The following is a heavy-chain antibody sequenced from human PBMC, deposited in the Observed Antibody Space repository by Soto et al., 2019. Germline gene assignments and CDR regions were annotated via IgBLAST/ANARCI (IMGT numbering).Heavy chain of an antibody. V-gene: IGHV6-1*01. D-gene: IGHD2-8*01. CDR3: ARDCTNGVCYPSYHYGMDV. CDR2: TYYRSKWYN. CDR1: GDSVSSNSAA. Sequence: PSQTLSLTCAISGDSVSSNSAAWNWIRQSPSRGLEWLGRTYYRSKWYNDYAVSVKSRITINPDTSKNQFSLQLNSVTPGDTAVYYCARDCTNGVCYPSYHYGMDVWGQGTTVTVSS. J-gene: IGHJ6*02.